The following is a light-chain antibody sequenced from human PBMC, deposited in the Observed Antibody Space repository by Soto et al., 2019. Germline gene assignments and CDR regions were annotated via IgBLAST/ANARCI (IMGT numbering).Light chain of an antibody. Sequence: DIQMTQSPSILSAYVGDRVTITCRASQSISTWLAWYQQKPGKAPKVLIHKASSLESGVPSRFSSSGSGTEFPLSISRLQPDDSAGYYCQKYNGFPFRFGRGTQMEIK. CDR3: QKYNGFPFR. CDR2: KAS. J-gene: IGKJ2*03. CDR1: QSISTW. V-gene: IGKV1-5*03.